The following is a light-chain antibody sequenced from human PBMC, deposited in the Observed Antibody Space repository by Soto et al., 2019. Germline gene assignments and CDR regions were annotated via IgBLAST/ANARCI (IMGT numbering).Light chain of an antibody. CDR2: EVS. CDR1: SSDVGGYNY. J-gene: IGLJ1*01. Sequence: QSVLTQPPSASGSPGQSVTISCTGTSSDVGGYNYVSWYQQHPGKAPKLMIYEVSKRTSGDPDRFSGSKSGNTASLAVSGLQAEDEADYYCSAYAGSNNPYVFGTGTTLTVL. V-gene: IGLV2-8*01. CDR3: SAYAGSNNPYV.